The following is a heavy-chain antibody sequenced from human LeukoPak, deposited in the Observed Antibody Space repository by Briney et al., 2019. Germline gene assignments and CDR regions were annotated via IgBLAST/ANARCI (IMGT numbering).Heavy chain of an antibody. CDR1: GFTFGNYV. V-gene: IGHV3-23*01. Sequence: GGSLRLSCAASGFTFGNYVMNWVRQAPGKGLEWVSVVCTTGTLTFYADLVKGRFTISRDNSKNTVYLQMNSLSVDDTAVYYCGRYLDVSVGGNDYWGQGTLVTVSS. CDR3: GRYLDVSVGGNDY. D-gene: IGHD1-26*01. CDR2: VCTTGTLT. J-gene: IGHJ4*02.